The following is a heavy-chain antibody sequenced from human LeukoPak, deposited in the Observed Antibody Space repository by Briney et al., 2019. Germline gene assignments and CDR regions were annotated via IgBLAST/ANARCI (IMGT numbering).Heavy chain of an antibody. Sequence: ASVKVSCKASGYTFTSYGISWVRQAPGQGLEWMGWISAYNGNTNYAQKLQGRVTMTTDTSTSTAYMELRILRSDDTAVYYCARAKTYYDFWSGLNSRHHFDYWGQGTLVTVSS. V-gene: IGHV1-18*01. J-gene: IGHJ4*02. CDR2: ISAYNGNT. CDR3: ARAKTYYDFWSGLNSRHHFDY. CDR1: GYTFTSYG. D-gene: IGHD3-3*01.